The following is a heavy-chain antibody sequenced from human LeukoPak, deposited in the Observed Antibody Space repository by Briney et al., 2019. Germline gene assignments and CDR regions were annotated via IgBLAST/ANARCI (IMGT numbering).Heavy chain of an antibody. CDR3: ASRQQLSPYYFDY. CDR1: GGSISSGNW. CDR2: IYHSGTT. J-gene: IGHJ4*02. D-gene: IGHD6-13*01. Sequence: SETLSLTCAVSGGSISSGNWWTWVRRPPGKGLEWIGEIYHSGTTNYNPSLKSRITISVDKSKNQYSLKLSSVTAADTAVYYCASRQQLSPYYFDYWGQGTLVTVSS. V-gene: IGHV4-4*02.